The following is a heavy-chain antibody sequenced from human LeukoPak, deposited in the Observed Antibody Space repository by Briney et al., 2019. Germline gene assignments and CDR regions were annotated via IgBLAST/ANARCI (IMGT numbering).Heavy chain of an antibody. CDR3: AREIAPIAAAGEL. CDR2: ISSSSSYI. J-gene: IGHJ4*02. CDR1: GFTFSSYS. D-gene: IGHD6-13*01. Sequence: PGGSLRLSCAASGFTFSSYSMNWVRQAPGKGLEWVSSISSSSSYIYYADSVKGRFTISRDNAKNSLYLQMNSLRAEDTAVYYCAREIAPIAAAGELWGQGTLVTVSS. V-gene: IGHV3-21*01.